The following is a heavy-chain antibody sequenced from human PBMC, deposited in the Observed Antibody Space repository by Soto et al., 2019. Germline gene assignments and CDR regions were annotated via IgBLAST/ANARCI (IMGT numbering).Heavy chain of an antibody. CDR1: GYTFTSYY. CDR3: ARTGSGSTYSYYYGMDV. D-gene: IGHD2-15*01. CDR2: INPSGGST. Sequence: SVKVSCKASGYTFTSYYIHWVRQAPVQGLEWMGIINPSGGSTTYAQKFQDRVIMTRDTSTSTVYMELSRLSSEDTAVYYCARTGSGSTYSYYYGMDVWGQGTTVTVSS. V-gene: IGHV1-46*01. J-gene: IGHJ6*02.